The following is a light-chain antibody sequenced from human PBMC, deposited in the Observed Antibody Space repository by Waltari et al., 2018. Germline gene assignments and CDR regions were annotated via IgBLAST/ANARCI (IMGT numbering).Light chain of an antibody. Sequence: DIVMTQSPGSLVVSLGERATINCKSGQDILYNSNNKNYLAWYQHKPGQSPKLLFYWAPTRACGVPDRFSGSGSGTDFALTISRVQAEDVAIYYCQQYYKTPSFGGGTKVE. J-gene: IGKJ4*01. CDR1: QDILYNSNNKNY. CDR2: WAP. CDR3: QQYYKTPS. V-gene: IGKV4-1*01.